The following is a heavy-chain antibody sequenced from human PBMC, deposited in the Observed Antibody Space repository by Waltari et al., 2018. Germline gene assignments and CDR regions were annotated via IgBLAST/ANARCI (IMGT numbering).Heavy chain of an antibody. J-gene: IGHJ4*02. CDR1: GYSISSGYP. CDR3: VRVDWTPDY. Sequence: QVQLQETGPGLVKPSETLSLTCAVSGYSISSGYPWDWIRQPPGKGLEWIASVYRAGNTYYNPSLKSRVTISVDTSKNQFSLKVNSVTAVDTAVYYCVRVDWTPDYWGQGTLVTVS. CDR2: VYRAGNT. D-gene: IGHD1-1*01. V-gene: IGHV4-38-2*01.